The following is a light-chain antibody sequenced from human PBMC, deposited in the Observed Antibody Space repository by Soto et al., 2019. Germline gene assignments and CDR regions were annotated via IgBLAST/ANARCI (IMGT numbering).Light chain of an antibody. CDR3: SSYTSSSTLV. J-gene: IGLJ2*01. Sequence: QSVLTQPASVSGSPGQSITISCTGTSSDFGTYNSVSWYQQHPGKAPKLMIYDVTDRPSGVSNRFSGSKSGNTASLTISGLQAEDEADYYCSSYTSSSTLVFGGGTQLTVL. CDR1: SSDFGTYNS. V-gene: IGLV2-14*03. CDR2: DVT.